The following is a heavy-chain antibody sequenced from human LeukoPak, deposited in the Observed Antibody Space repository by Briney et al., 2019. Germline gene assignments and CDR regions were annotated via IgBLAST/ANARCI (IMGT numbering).Heavy chain of an antibody. V-gene: IGHV1-69*13. J-gene: IGHJ6*03. D-gene: IGHD1-14*01. Sequence: ASVKVSCKDSGGTFSSYAISWVRQAPGQGLERMGGIIPIFGTANYAQKFQSRVTITADEYTSTAYMEQSSLRSEDTAVYYCARADTTPPARIYHYYMDVWGKGTTVTVSS. CDR3: ARADTTPPARIYHYYMDV. CDR1: GGTFSSYA. CDR2: IIPIFGTA.